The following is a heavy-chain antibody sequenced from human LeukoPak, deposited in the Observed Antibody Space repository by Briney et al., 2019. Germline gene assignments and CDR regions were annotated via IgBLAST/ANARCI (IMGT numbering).Heavy chain of an antibody. D-gene: IGHD3-22*01. J-gene: IGHJ6*02. CDR2: IYYSGST. V-gene: IGHV4-59*01. CDR1: GGSISSYY. Sequence: SETPSLTCTVSGGSISSYYWSWIRQPPGKGLEWIGYIYYSGSTNYNPSLKSRVTISVDTSKNQFSLKLSSVTAADTAVYYCATGYDSSGYGYYYYYMDVWGQGTTVTVSS. CDR3: ATGYDSSGYGYYYYYMDV.